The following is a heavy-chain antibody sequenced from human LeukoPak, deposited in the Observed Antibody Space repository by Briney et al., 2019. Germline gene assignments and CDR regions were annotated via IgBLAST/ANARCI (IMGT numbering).Heavy chain of an antibody. J-gene: IGHJ4*02. CDR1: GFTFSNYA. CDR2: ISYDGSHK. CDR3: ARAGQRFYYDGSGYYPTYFDY. Sequence: GGSLRLSCAASGFTFSNYALHWVRQAPGRGLEWVSVISYDGSHKYYADSVKGRFTISRDNSKNTLYLQMTSLRAEDTAVYYCARAGQRFYYDGSGYYPTYFDYWGQGTLVTVSS. D-gene: IGHD3-22*01. V-gene: IGHV3-30*04.